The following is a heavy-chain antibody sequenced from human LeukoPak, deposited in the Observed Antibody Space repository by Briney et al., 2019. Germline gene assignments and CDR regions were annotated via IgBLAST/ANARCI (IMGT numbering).Heavy chain of an antibody. V-gene: IGHV3-48*01. CDR3: ARETTTTVATSGGVVDY. J-gene: IGHJ4*02. Sequence: GGSLRLSCAASGFTFSSYSMNWVRQAPGKGLEWVSYISSSSSTIYYADSVKGRFTISRDNAKNSLYLQMNSLRAEDTAVYYCARETTTTVATSGGVVDYWGQGTLVTVSS. D-gene: IGHD4-17*01. CDR1: GFTFSSYS. CDR2: ISSSSSTI.